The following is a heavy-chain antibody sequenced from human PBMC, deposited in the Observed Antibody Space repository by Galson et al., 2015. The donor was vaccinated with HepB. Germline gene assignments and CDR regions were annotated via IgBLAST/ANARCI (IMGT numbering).Heavy chain of an antibody. CDR2: INPNSGGT. D-gene: IGHD3-10*01. CDR3: VRDRGDMVRGTQDY. V-gene: IGHV1-2*02. J-gene: IGHJ4*02. Sequence: SVKVSCKASGYTFTGYYMHWVRQAPGQGLEWMGWINPNSGGTNYAQKFQGRVTMTRDTSISTAYMELSRLRSDDTAVYYCVRDRGDMVRGTQDYWGQGTLVTVSS. CDR1: GYTFTGYY.